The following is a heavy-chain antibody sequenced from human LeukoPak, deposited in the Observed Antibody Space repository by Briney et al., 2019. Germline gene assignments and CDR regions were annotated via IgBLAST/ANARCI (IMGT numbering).Heavy chain of an antibody. V-gene: IGHV3-74*01. J-gene: IGHJ6*02. CDR1: GFTFSSYW. Sequence: GGSLRLSCAASGFTFSSYWMHWVRQAPGKGLVWVSRINSDGSSASYADSVKGRFTISRDNAKNTLYLQMSSLRAEDTAVYYCAREYSSGWSYYYYGMDVWGQGTTVTVSS. CDR2: INSDGSSA. CDR3: AREYSSGWSYYYYGMDV. D-gene: IGHD6-19*01.